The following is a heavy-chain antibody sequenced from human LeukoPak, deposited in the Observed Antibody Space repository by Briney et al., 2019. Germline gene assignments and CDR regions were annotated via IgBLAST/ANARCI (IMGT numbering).Heavy chain of an antibody. J-gene: IGHJ3*02. D-gene: IGHD3-22*01. Sequence: GESLKISCKGSGYSFTSYWIGWVRQMPGKGLEWMGIIYPDDSDTRYSPSFQGQVTMSADKSISTAYLQWSSLRSEDTAVYYCAQYYYDSSGYLDAFDIWGQGTMVTVSS. CDR3: AQYYYDSSGYLDAFDI. V-gene: IGHV5-51*01. CDR2: IYPDDSDT. CDR1: GYSFTSYW.